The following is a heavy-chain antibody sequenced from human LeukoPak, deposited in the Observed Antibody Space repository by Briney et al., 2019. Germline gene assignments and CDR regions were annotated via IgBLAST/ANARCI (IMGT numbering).Heavy chain of an antibody. CDR3: ARIYCSGGNCYGPPDY. V-gene: IGHV1-18*01. CDR1: GYTFTNYA. J-gene: IGHJ4*02. D-gene: IGHD2-15*01. Sequence: GASVKVSCKASGYTFTNYAVSWVRQAPGQGLEYMGYISAYNGNTNYAQKLQGRVTMTTDTSTSTAYMELRSLRSDDTAVYYCARIYCSGGNCYGPPDYWGQGALVTVSS. CDR2: ISAYNGNT.